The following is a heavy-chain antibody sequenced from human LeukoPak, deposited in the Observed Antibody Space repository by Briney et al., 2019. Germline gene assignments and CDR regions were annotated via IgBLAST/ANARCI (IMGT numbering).Heavy chain of an antibody. D-gene: IGHD6-19*01. CDR2: IWYDGSNK. V-gene: IGHV3-33*06. CDR3: AKKRSGWEADY. Sequence: GRSLRLSCAASGFTFSSYGMHWVRQAPGKGLEWVAVIWYDGSNKYYADSVKGRFTISRDNSKNTLSLQMNSLRAEDTAVYYCAKKRSGWEADYWGQGTLVTVSS. J-gene: IGHJ4*02. CDR1: GFTFSSYG.